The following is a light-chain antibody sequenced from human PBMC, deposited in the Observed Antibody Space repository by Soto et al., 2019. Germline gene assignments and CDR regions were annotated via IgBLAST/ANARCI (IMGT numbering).Light chain of an antibody. CDR1: SSDVGYSNY. Sequence: QSVLTQPRSVSGSPGQSVTISCTGTSSDVGYSNYVSWYQQHAGKAPKLMIHDVSKRPSGVPDRFSGSKSGTTASLTISGLQAEDEADYYCCSFAGSSTSLVFGGGTKLTVL. J-gene: IGLJ2*01. V-gene: IGLV2-11*01. CDR3: CSFAGSSTSLV. CDR2: DVS.